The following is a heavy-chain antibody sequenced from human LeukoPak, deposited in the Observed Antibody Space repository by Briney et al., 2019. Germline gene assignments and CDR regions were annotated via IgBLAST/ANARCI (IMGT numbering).Heavy chain of an antibody. V-gene: IGHV4-30-2*01. D-gene: IGHD6-19*01. J-gene: IGHJ4*02. CDR3: ARAVAVAGYYFDY. Sequence: PSQTLSLTCTVSGGSISSGGYYWSWIRQPPGKGLEWIGYIYHSGSTYYNPSLKSRVTISVDRSKNQFSLKLSSVTAADTAVYYCARAVAVAGYYFDYWGQGTLVTVSS. CDR2: IYHSGST. CDR1: GGSISSGGYY.